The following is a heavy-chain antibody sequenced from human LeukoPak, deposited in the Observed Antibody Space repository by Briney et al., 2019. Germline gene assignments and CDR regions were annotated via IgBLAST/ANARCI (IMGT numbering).Heavy chain of an antibody. Sequence: SETLSLTCTVSGCSISSDGYYWIWIRQHPGKGLEGMGYIYYSGSTYYNPSLKSQVTISVDTTKNQFALKLSSVTAADTAVYYCARSVAGIAYWGQGTLVTVSS. CDR1: GCSISSDGYY. CDR3: ARSVAGIAY. D-gene: IGHD6-19*01. V-gene: IGHV4-31*01. J-gene: IGHJ4*02. CDR2: IYYSGST.